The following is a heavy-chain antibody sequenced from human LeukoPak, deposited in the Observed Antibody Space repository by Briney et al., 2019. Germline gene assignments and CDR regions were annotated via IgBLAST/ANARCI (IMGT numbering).Heavy chain of an antibody. J-gene: IGHJ5*02. Sequence: ASVKVSCKASGYTFTSYGISWVRPTPGQGLEWMGWISAYNGNTNYAQKLQGRVTMTTDTSTSTAYMELRSLRSDDTAVYYCAREVIGGIAVSNDHWGQGTLVTVSS. CDR2: ISAYNGNT. D-gene: IGHD1-26*01. CDR1: GYTFTSYG. V-gene: IGHV1-18*04. CDR3: AREVIGGIAVSNDH.